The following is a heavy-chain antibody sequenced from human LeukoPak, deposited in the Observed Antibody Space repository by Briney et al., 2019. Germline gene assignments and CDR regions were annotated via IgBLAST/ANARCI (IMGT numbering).Heavy chain of an antibody. CDR1: GFTFSSYA. CDR2: ISGSGGST. D-gene: IGHD3-10*01. Sequence: PGGSLRLSCAASGFTFSSYAMSWVRQAPGKGLEWVSVISGSGGSTNYADSVKGRFTISRDNSKNTLYLQMNSLRGEDTAVYYCAKGGSGSYYIYYFDYRGQGTLVTVSS. CDR3: AKGGSGSYYIYYFDY. J-gene: IGHJ4*02. V-gene: IGHV3-23*01.